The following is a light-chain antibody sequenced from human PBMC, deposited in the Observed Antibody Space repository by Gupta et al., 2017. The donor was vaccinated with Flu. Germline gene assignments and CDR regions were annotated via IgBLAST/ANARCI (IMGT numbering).Light chain of an antibody. V-gene: IGLV1-44*01. CDR2: NDN. Sequence: WYQIRPGTAPRLLIYNDNQRPSGVPDRFSGSKSGTSASLAIGGLQSEDEADYYCAAWDDSLTALSADGSLTGLWVFGGGTKLSVL. CDR3: AAWDDSLTALSADGSLTGLWV. J-gene: IGLJ3*02.